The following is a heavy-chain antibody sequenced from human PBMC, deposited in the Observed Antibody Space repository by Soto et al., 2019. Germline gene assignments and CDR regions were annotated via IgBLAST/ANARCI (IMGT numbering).Heavy chain of an antibody. V-gene: IGHV3-21*01. CDR1: GFTFSSYS. Sequence: GGSLRLSCAASGFTFSSYSMNWVRQAPGKWLEWVSSISSSSSYIYYADSVKGRFTISRDNAKNSLYLQMNSLRAEDTAVYYCARGITYGGNTFGYWGQGXLVTVYS. CDR2: ISSSSSYI. CDR3: ARGITYGGNTFGY. J-gene: IGHJ4*02. D-gene: IGHD4-17*01.